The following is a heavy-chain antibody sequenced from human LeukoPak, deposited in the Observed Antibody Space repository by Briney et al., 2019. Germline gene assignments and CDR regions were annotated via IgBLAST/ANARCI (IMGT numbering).Heavy chain of an antibody. CDR3: AKLRGSSYYYYMDV. V-gene: IGHV3-30*02. Sequence: PGGSLRLSCAASGFTFSSYGMHWVRQAPGKGLEWVAFIRYDGSNKYYADSVKGRFTISRDNSKNTLYLQMNSLRVEDTAVYYCAKLRGSSYYYYMDVWGKGTTVTISS. CDR1: GFTFSSYG. CDR2: IRYDGSNK. D-gene: IGHD3-10*01. J-gene: IGHJ6*03.